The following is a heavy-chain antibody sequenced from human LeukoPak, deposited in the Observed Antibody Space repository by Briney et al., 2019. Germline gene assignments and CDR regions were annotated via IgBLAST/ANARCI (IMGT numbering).Heavy chain of an antibody. CDR1: GFTFSSYS. J-gene: IGHJ3*02. D-gene: IGHD4-23*01. CDR3: ARDSGNRSFDI. V-gene: IGHV3-30*03. Sequence: GGSLRLSCAASGFTFSSYSMNWVRQAPGKGLEWVAVISYEGSNKYYADSVKGRFTISRDNSKNTLYLQMNSLRAEDTAVYYCARDSGNRSFDIWGQGTMVTVSS. CDR2: ISYEGSNK.